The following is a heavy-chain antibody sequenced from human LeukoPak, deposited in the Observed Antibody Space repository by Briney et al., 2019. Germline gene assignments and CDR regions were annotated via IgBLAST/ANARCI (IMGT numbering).Heavy chain of an antibody. CDR2: ISYDGSNK. J-gene: IGHJ4*02. Sequence: PGGSLRLSCAASGFTFSSYGMHWVRQAPGKGLEWVAVISYDGSNKYYADSVKGRFTISRDNSKNTLYLQMNSRRAEDTAVYYCAKEGHGSSLDYWGQGTLVTVSS. CDR1: GFTFSSYG. CDR3: AKEGHGSSLDY. V-gene: IGHV3-30*18. D-gene: IGHD6-13*01.